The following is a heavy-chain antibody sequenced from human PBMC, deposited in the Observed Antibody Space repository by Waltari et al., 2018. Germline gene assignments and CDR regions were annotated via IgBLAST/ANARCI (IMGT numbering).Heavy chain of an antibody. V-gene: IGHV1-69*01. CDR1: GGTFSSYA. CDR3: ARVVGDYYDSSGYLDY. D-gene: IGHD3-22*01. J-gene: IGHJ4*02. Sequence: QVQLVQSGAEVKKPGSSVKVSCKASGGTFSSYAISWVRQAPGQGLEWMGGTIPIFGKANSARKFQGRVTITADESTSTAYMELSSLRSEDTAVYYCARVVGDYYDSSGYLDYWGQGTLVTVSS. CDR2: TIPIFGKA.